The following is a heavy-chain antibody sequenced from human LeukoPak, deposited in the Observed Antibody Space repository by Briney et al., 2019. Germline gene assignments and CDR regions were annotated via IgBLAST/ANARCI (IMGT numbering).Heavy chain of an antibody. Sequence: GGSLRLSCAASGFTFDDYGVSWVRQAPGKGLEWVSGINWNGGSTGYADSVKGRFTISSDNAKNSLYLQMNSLRAEDTALYYCARDRGTYYDFWSGYPDYWGQGTLVTVSS. D-gene: IGHD3-3*01. CDR2: INWNGGST. CDR1: GFTFDDYG. J-gene: IGHJ4*02. V-gene: IGHV3-20*04. CDR3: ARDRGTYYDFWSGYPDY.